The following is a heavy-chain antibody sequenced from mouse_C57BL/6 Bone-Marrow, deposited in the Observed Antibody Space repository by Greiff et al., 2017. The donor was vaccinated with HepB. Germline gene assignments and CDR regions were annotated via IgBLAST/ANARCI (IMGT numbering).Heavy chain of an antibody. CDR3: AKDTYPGFAD. Sequence: EVHLVESGGGLVKPGGSLKLSCAASGFTFSSYAMSWVRQTPEKRLEWVATISDGGSYTYYPDNVKGRFTISRDNAKNTLYLQMSHLKSEDTAMYYCAKDTYPGFADWGQGTLVTV. D-gene: IGHD5-1*01. J-gene: IGHJ3*01. V-gene: IGHV5-4*01. CDR1: GFTFSSYA. CDR2: ISDGGSYT.